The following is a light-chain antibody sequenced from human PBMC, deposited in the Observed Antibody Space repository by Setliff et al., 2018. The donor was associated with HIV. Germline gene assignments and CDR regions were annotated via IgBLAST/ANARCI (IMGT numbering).Light chain of an antibody. CDR1: SSDVGSYNL. CDR3: SSYAISNTLP. V-gene: IGLV2-14*02. Sequence: QSVLTQPASVSGSPGQSITISCTGTSSDVGSYNLVSWYQQHPGKAPKLMIYEVRKRPSGVSNRFSGSKSGNTASLTISGLQAEDEADYYCSSYAISNTLPFGTGTKGTVL. J-gene: IGLJ1*01. CDR2: EVR.